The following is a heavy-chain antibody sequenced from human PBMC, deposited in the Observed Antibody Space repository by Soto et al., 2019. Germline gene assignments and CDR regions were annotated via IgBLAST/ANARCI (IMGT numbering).Heavy chain of an antibody. D-gene: IGHD5-12*01. CDR3: ARDERDGYNYGWFDP. CDR1: GGSISSSSYY. CDR2: IYYSGST. J-gene: IGHJ5*02. V-gene: IGHV4-39*07. Sequence: PSETLSLTCTVSGGSISSSSYYWGWIRQPPGKGLEWIGSIYYSGSTYYNPSLKSRVTISVDTSKNQFSLKLSSVTAADTAVYYCARDERDGYNYGWFDPWGQGTLVTVSS.